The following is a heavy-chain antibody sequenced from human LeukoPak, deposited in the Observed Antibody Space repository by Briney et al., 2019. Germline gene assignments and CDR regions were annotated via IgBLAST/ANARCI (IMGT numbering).Heavy chain of an antibody. CDR2: INPSGGST. V-gene: IGHV1-46*01. Sequence: ASVKVSCKASGYTFTGYYMHWVRQAPGQGLEWMGIINPSGGSTSYAQKFQGRVTMTRDTSTSTVYMELSSLRSEDTAVYYCARGIDRYCSGGSCFALGYWGQGTLVTVSS. CDR3: ARGIDRYCSGGSCFALGY. J-gene: IGHJ4*02. D-gene: IGHD2-15*01. CDR1: GYTFTGYY.